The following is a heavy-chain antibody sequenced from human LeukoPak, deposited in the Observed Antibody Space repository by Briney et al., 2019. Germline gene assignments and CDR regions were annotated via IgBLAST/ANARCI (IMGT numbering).Heavy chain of an antibody. Sequence: PGGSLRLSCVASGFTFSSYGLSWVRQAPGKGLEWVSAIRGSGGSTYYADSVKGRFTISRDNAKNSLYLQMNSLRAEDTAVYYCARLEVRYSYGYWDIATDNWFDPWGQGTLVTVSS. CDR2: IRGSGGST. D-gene: IGHD5-18*01. CDR3: ARLEVRYSYGYWDIATDNWFDP. V-gene: IGHV3-23*01. J-gene: IGHJ5*02. CDR1: GFTFSSYG.